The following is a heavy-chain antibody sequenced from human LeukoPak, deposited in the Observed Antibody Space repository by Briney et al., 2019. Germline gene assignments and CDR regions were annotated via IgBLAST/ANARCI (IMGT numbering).Heavy chain of an antibody. CDR3: ARDPPDLAMTNV. CDR2: IIPIFGTT. Sequence: ASVKVSCKASGGTFSSYAVSWVRQAPGQGLEWMGRIIPIFGTTNYAQKFQGRVTITTDESTSTAYMELSSLRCEDTAVYYCARDPPDLAMTNVWGQGTLVTVSS. J-gene: IGHJ4*02. V-gene: IGHV1-69*05. D-gene: IGHD2-8*01. CDR1: GGTFSSYA.